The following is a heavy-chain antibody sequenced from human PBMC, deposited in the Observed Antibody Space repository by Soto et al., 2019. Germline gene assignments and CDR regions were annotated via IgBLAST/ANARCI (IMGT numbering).Heavy chain of an antibody. V-gene: IGHV3-33*01. D-gene: IGHD6-6*01. CDR1: GFTFSNFG. CDR3: ARGLRSVLDY. Sequence: GGVLRLSCVASGFTFSNFGMHWVRQAPGKGLEWVAVISNDENIKQYADSVRGRFAISRDNSKNTLYLQMTSLRAEDTAIYYCARGLRSVLDYWGQGTLVTVSS. CDR2: ISNDENIK. J-gene: IGHJ4*02.